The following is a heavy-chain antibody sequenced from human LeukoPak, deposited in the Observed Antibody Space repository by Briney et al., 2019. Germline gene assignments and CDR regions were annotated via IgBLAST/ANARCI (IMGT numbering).Heavy chain of an antibody. V-gene: IGHV3-53*01. D-gene: IGHD6-13*01. CDR1: GFTVSSDY. CDR2: IYSGGST. J-gene: IGHJ4*02. Sequence: PGGSLRLSCAASGFTVSSDYMSWVRQAPGKGLEWVSVIYSGGSTYYADSVKGRFTISRDNSKNTLYLQMNSLRAEDTAVYYCARDGAAAGKMGFDYWGQGTLVTVSS. CDR3: ARDGAAAGKMGFDY.